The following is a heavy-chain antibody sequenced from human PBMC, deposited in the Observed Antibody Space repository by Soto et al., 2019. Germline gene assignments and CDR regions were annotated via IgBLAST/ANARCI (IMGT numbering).Heavy chain of an antibody. CDR2: IIPILGIA. Sequence: QVQLVQSGAEVKKPGSSVKVSCKASGGTFSSYTISWVRQAPGQGLEWMGRIIPILGIANYAQKFQGRVTISADKSTSTAYLGLSSLRSEDTAVYYCAGAHYDRSGYYYSYWGQGTLVTVSS. CDR3: AGAHYDRSGYYYSY. J-gene: IGHJ4*02. V-gene: IGHV1-69*02. D-gene: IGHD3-22*01. CDR1: GGTFSSYT.